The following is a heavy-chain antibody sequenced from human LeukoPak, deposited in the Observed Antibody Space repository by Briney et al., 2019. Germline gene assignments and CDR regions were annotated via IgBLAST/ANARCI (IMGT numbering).Heavy chain of an antibody. CDR2: IHDSGST. J-gene: IGHJ5*02. CDR1: GASITSTYW. D-gene: IGHD3-9*01. Sequence: SGTLSLTCAVSGASITSTYWSTWVRQPPGKGLEWIGEIHDSGSTNYNPSLKSRVTMSVDKSKNQFSLNLSSVTAADTAVYYCARDASGYSSRSLFDPWGQGTLVTVSS. V-gene: IGHV4-4*02. CDR3: ARDASGYSSRSLFDP.